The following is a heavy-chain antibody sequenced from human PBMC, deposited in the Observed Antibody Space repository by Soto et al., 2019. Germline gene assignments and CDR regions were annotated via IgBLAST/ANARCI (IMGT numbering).Heavy chain of an antibody. CDR3: ARGVGARSSNLDY. J-gene: IGHJ4*02. CDR1: GDSISSHF. CDR2: ISYSGDT. V-gene: IGHV4-59*11. Sequence: PXGTLSLTCTVSGDSISSHFWTWIRQPPGKGLEWIGYISYSGDTNYNPSLKSRVTISLDTPKNRFSLNLKSVTAADTAVYSCARGVGARSSNLDYWGQGALVTVSS. D-gene: IGHD1-26*01.